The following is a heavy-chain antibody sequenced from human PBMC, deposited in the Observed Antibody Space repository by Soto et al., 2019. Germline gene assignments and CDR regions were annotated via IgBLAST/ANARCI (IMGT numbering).Heavy chain of an antibody. Sequence: EVQLLESGGGLVQPGGSLRLSCEASGFTFNKCAMRWVRQAPGKGLEWVSSISVSGGTYYTDSVKGRFTISRDNSKNKLYLQMNSLRAEDTARYYCAKVVHGSKGGYHFDSWGQGTLVTVSS. J-gene: IGHJ4*02. CDR1: GFTFNKCA. V-gene: IGHV3-23*01. CDR2: ISVSGGT. CDR3: AKVVHGSKGGYHFDS. D-gene: IGHD3-16*01.